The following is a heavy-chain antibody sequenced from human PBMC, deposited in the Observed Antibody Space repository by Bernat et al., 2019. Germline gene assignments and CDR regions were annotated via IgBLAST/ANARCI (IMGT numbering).Heavy chain of an antibody. CDR1: GGSISSGDYY. D-gene: IGHD3-22*01. CDR2: IYYSGST. J-gene: IGHJ4*02. V-gene: IGHV4-30-4*01. Sequence: QVQLQESGPGLVKPSQTLSLTCTVSGGSISSGDYYWSWIRQPPGKGLECIVYIYYSGSTYYNPSLKSRVTISVDTSKNQFSLRLSSVTAADTAVYYCARGRDSSGYYSAVDYWGQGTLVTVSS. CDR3: ARGRDSSGYYSAVDY.